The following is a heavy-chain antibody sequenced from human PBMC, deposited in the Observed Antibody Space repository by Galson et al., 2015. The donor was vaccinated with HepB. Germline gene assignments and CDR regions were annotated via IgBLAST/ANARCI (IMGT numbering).Heavy chain of an antibody. V-gene: IGHV4-39*01. J-gene: IGHJ5*02. Sequence: TLSLTCTVSGDSIGSSSYYWAWIRQPPGKGLEWIGTIYYTGSTFYNASLRSRVTISEDTSKNQFFLKLSSVTGADTAVYYCARHVSEGGWWGWVAPWGQGTLVTVSS. CDR2: IYYTGST. CDR1: GDSIGSSSYY. D-gene: IGHD6-19*01. CDR3: ARHVSEGGWWGWVAP.